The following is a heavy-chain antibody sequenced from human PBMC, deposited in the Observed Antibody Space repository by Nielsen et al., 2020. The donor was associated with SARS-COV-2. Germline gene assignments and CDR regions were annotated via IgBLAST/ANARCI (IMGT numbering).Heavy chain of an antibody. CDR3: VRDNWGRMDV. CDR1: GFSVSSNY. V-gene: IGHV3-66*01. Sequence: GGSLRLSCAASGFSVSSNYMSWVRQAAGKGLEWVSVIYSDDSASYADSVKGRFTVSRDNFKIMLFLQMNSLRAEDTGVYYCVRDNWGRMDVWGQGTTVTVSS. J-gene: IGHJ6*02. CDR2: IYSDDSA. D-gene: IGHD7-27*01.